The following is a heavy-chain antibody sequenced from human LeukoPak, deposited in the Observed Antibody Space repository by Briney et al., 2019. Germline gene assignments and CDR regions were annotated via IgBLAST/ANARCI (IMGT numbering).Heavy chain of an antibody. Sequence: GASVKVSCKASGYTFTSYAMHWVRQAPGQRLEWMGWINAGNGNTKYSQKFQGRVTITRDTSASTAYMELSSLRSEDTAVYYCVSPAEGSYYSPLDYWGQGTLVTVSS. J-gene: IGHJ4*02. CDR2: INAGNGNT. V-gene: IGHV1-3*01. CDR3: VSPAEGSYYSPLDY. CDR1: GYTFTSYA. D-gene: IGHD1-26*01.